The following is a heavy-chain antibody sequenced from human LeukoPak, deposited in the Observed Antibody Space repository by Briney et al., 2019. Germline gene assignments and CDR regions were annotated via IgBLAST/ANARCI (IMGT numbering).Heavy chain of an antibody. D-gene: IGHD6-19*01. CDR2: IYYSGST. CDR1: GGSISSYY. J-gene: IGHJ4*02. Sequence: SETLSLTCTVSGGSISSYYWSWIRQPPGKGLEWIGYIYYSGSTNYNPSLKSRVTISVDTSKNQFSLKLSSVTAADTAVYYCARTGYSSGWLGENFDYWGQGTLVTVSS. CDR3: ARTGYSSGWLGENFDY. V-gene: IGHV4-59*01.